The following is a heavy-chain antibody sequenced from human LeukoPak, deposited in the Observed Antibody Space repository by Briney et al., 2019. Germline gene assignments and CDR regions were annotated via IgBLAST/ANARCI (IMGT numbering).Heavy chain of an antibody. V-gene: IGHV4-34*01. CDR3: ARDGQIPDYFDY. CDR2: INHSGST. J-gene: IGHJ4*02. D-gene: IGHD2-2*01. CDR1: GGSFSGYY. Sequence: SETLSLTCAVYGGSFSGYYWSWIRQPPGKGLEWIGEINHSGSTNYNPSLKSRVTISVDTSKNQFSLKLSSVTAADTAVYYCARDGQIPDYFDYWGQGTLVTVSS.